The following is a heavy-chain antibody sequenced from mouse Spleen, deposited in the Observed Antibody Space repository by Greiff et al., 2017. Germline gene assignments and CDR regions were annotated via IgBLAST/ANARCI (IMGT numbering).Heavy chain of an antibody. CDR2: ISDGGSYT. V-gene: IGHV5-4*03. CDR3: ARVGSYYSDNFDY. CDR1: GFTFSSYA. Sequence: EVKLVESGGGLVKPGGSLKLSCAASGFTFSSYAMSWVRQTPEKRLEWVATISDGGSYTYYPDNVKGRFTISRDNAKNNLYLQMSHLKSEDTAMYYCARVGSYYSDNFDYWGQGTTLTVSS. D-gene: IGHD2-12*01. J-gene: IGHJ2*01.